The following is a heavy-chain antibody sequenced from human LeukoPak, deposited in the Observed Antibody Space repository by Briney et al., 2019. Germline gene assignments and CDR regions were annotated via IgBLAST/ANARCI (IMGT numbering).Heavy chain of an antibody. Sequence: ASVKVSCKASGYTFTSYDINWVRQATRQGLEWMGWMNPNSGNTGYAQKFQGRVTMTRNTSISTAYMELSSLRSEDTAVYYCARTSSSWSSYYGMDVWGQGTTVTVSS. CDR1: GYTFTSYD. J-gene: IGHJ6*02. D-gene: IGHD6-13*01. CDR3: ARTSSSWSSYYGMDV. CDR2: MNPNSGNT. V-gene: IGHV1-8*01.